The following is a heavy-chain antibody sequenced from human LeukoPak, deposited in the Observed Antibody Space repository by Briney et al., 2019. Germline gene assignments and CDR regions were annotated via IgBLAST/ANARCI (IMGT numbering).Heavy chain of an antibody. CDR2: IGDSGSST. D-gene: IGHD2-2*01. CDR3: AKLPPRVVPSANYYFDY. CDR1: GFTFRGYA. Sequence: PGGSLRLSCAASGFTFRGYAMSWVRQAPGKGLEWVSAIGDSGSSTYYADSVKGRFTISRDNSKTTLYLQMNILRAEDTAVYYCAKLPPRVVPSANYYFDYWGQGTLVTVSS. V-gene: IGHV3-23*01. J-gene: IGHJ4*02.